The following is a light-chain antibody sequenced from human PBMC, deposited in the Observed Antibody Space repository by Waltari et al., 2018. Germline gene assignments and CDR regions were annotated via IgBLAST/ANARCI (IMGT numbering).Light chain of an antibody. CDR1: QSIGSR. CDR2: YAS. Sequence: EIVLTQSPDFQSVTPEEKVTITCRASQSIGSRLHWFQQKPNQSPKILIKYASQSISGVPSRFSGSGAGTDFTLTINSLEAEDAAVYYCHQIARLPRTFGPGTKVEIK. J-gene: IGKJ1*01. CDR3: HQIARLPRT. V-gene: IGKV6D-21*02.